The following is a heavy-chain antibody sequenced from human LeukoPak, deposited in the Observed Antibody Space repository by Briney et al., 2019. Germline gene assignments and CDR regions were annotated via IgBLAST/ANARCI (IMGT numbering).Heavy chain of an antibody. V-gene: IGHV4-34*01. CDR3: ARRRGHTIFGVVISRENNWFDP. Sequence: SETLSLTCAVYGGSFSGYYWSWIRQPPGRGLEWIGEINHSGSTNYNPSLKSRVTISVDTSKNQFSLNLSSVTAADTAVYYCARRRGHTIFGVVISRENNWFDPWGQGTLVTVSS. D-gene: IGHD3-3*01. CDR1: GGSFSGYY. J-gene: IGHJ5*02. CDR2: INHSGST.